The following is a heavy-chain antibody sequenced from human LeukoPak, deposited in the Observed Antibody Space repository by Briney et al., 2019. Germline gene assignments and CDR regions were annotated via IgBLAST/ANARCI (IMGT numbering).Heavy chain of an antibody. Sequence: GGSLRLSCAASGLTFSSYAMSWVRQAPGKGLEWVSAISGSGGSTYYADSVKGRFTISRDNSKNTLYLQMNSLRAEDTAVYYCAKEIRTTIFGVVIIPDYFDYWGQGTLVTVSS. J-gene: IGHJ4*02. V-gene: IGHV3-23*01. CDR2: ISGSGGST. D-gene: IGHD3-3*01. CDR1: GLTFSSYA. CDR3: AKEIRTTIFGVVIIPDYFDY.